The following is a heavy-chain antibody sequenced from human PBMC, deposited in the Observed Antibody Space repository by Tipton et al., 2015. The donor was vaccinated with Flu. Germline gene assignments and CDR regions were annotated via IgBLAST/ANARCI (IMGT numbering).Heavy chain of an antibody. J-gene: IGHJ4*02. D-gene: IGHD4-11*01. Sequence: SLRLSCAASGITVSSKYMSWVRQAPGKGLEWVSNIYNDGTTYYADSVKGRFTISRDNSKNTVHLQMNSLRAEDTAVYYCTRESTVGTYWGQGTLVTVSS. CDR2: IYNDGTT. CDR1: GITVSSKY. V-gene: IGHV3-53*01. CDR3: TRESTVGTY.